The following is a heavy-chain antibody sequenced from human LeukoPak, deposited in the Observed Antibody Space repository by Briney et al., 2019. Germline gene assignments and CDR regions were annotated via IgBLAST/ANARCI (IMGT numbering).Heavy chain of an antibody. Sequence: SQTLSLTCTVSGGSISSGSYYWSWIRQPAGKGLEWIGRIYTSGSTNYNPSLKSRVTISVDTSKNQFSLKLSSVTAADTAVYYCARGVGDYWGQGTLVTVSS. CDR2: IYTSGST. J-gene: IGHJ4*02. CDR1: GGSISSGSYY. V-gene: IGHV4-61*02. CDR3: ARGVGDY.